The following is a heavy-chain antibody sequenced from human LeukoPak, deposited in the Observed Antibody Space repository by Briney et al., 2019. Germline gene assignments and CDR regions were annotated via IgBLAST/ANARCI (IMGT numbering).Heavy chain of an antibody. CDR1: GGSISSHY. CDR3: ARVVDYVWGSYRWEYYFDY. CDR2: IYYSGST. V-gene: IGHV4-59*11. Sequence: SETLSLTCTVSGGSISSHYWSWIRQPPGKGLEWIGYIYYSGSTNYNPSLKSRVTISVDTSKNQFSLKLSSVTAADTAVYYCARVVDYVWGSYRWEYYFDYWGQGTLVTVSS. J-gene: IGHJ4*02. D-gene: IGHD3-16*02.